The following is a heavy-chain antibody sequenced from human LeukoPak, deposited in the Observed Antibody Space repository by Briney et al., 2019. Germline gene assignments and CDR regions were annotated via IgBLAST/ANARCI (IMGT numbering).Heavy chain of an antibody. CDR2: IIPIFGTA. CDR3: ARGYCSGGSCYREEYYFDY. CDR1: GGTFSSYA. J-gene: IGHJ4*02. V-gene: IGHV1-69*13. Sequence: SVKVSCKASGGTFSSYAISWVRQAPGQGLEWMGGIIPIFGTANYAQKFQGRVTITADESTSTAYMELSSLRSEDTAVYYCARGYCSGGSCYREEYYFDYWGQGTLVTVSS. D-gene: IGHD2-15*01.